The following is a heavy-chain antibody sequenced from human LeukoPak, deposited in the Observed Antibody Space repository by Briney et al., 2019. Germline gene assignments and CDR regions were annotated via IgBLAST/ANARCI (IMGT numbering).Heavy chain of an antibody. CDR3: AITYYYDSSGYSVN. J-gene: IGHJ4*02. CDR1: GFTFSSYW. V-gene: IGHV3-74*01. D-gene: IGHD3-22*01. CDR2: INSDGSST. Sequence: PGGSLRLSCAASGFTFSSYWMHWVRQAPGKGLAWVSRINSDGSSTSYADSVKGRFTISRDNAKNTLYLQMNSLRAEDTAVYYCAITYYYDSSGYSVNWGQGTLVTVSS.